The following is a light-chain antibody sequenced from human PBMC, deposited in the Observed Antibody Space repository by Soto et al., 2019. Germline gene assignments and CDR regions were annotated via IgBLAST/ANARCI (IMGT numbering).Light chain of an antibody. V-gene: IGKV3-11*01. Sequence: EIVLTQSPATLSLSPGERATLSCRASQSIDSFLAWYQQKAGQAPRLLIYDASNRVTGIPARFSGSGSGTDFTLTISSLEPEDFAVYYCQLRSKKFTFGPGTKVDIK. J-gene: IGKJ3*01. CDR1: QSIDSF. CDR2: DAS. CDR3: QLRSKKFT.